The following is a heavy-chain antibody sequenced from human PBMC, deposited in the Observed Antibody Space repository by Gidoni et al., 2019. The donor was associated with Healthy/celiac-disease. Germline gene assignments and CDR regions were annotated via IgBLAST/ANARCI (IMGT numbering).Heavy chain of an antibody. V-gene: IGHV4-39*07. CDR2: IYYSGST. CDR1: GGSISSSRYYWCWIRQPPGKWRRWRGSSYY. Sequence: QLQLQESGPGLVKPSETLSLTCTVSGGSISSSRYYWCWIRQPPGKWRRWRGSSYYRWWLLHILVKGLELIGSIYYSGSTYYNPSLKSRVTISVDTSKNQFSLKLSSVTAADTAVYYCARHATMIVVVARHYFDYWGQGTLVTVSS. D-gene: IGHD3-22*01. CDR3: ARHATMIVVVARHYFDY. J-gene: IGHJ4*02.